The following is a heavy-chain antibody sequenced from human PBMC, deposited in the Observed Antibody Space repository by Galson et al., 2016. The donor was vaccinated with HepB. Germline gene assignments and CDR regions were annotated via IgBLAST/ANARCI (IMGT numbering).Heavy chain of an antibody. CDR3: ARAWGNYGMDV. CDR2: IYSSGST. CDR1: GFTVSTNY. J-gene: IGHJ6*02. D-gene: IGHD7-27*01. V-gene: IGHV3-53*01. Sequence: SLRLSCAASGFTVSTNYMSWVRQAPGKGLEWVSVIYSSGSTYYADSVKGRFTFSRDNSKNTLYLQMNSLRAEDTAVYDCARAWGNYGMDVWGQGTTVTVSS.